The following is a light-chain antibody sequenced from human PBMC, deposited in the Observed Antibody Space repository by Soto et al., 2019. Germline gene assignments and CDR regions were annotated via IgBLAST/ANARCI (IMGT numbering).Light chain of an antibody. CDR1: QSISSY. J-gene: IGKJ5*01. CDR3: QQSYSTPLIT. V-gene: IGKV1-39*01. Sequence: DIQMTQSPSSLSASVGDRVTITCRASQSISSYLNWYQQKPGKAPKLLIYAASSLQSGVPSRFSGCGSGTDFTLTIISLQPEDFATYYCQQSYSTPLITFCQGTRLEIK. CDR2: AAS.